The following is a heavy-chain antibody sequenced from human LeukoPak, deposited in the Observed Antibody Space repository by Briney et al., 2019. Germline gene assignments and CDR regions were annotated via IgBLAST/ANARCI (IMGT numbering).Heavy chain of an antibody. CDR3: MSGVRGVPV. J-gene: IGHJ4*02. Sequence: PGGSLRLSCAASGFTFSSYGMHWVRQAPGKGLEWVAFIRYDGSNNYYADSVKGRFTIARDNAKNTLYLQMNSLRAEDTAVYCCMSGVRGVPVWGQGTLVTVSS. D-gene: IGHD3-10*01. CDR1: GFTFSSYG. V-gene: IGHV3-30*02. CDR2: IRYDGSNN.